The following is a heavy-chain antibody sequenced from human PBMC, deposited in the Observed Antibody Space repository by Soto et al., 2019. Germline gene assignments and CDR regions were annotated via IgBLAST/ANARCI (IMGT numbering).Heavy chain of an antibody. CDR3: TRDIGGKGAY. V-gene: IGHV3-74*01. J-gene: IGHJ4*02. CDR2: IDEYGSTI. D-gene: IGHD3-10*01. Sequence: GGSLRLSCAASGFSFSSYWMHWVRQVPGKGLLWVSRIDEYGSTINYADSVKGRFTISRDNARNTLYLEMNSLRAEDTALYYCTRDIGGKGAYWGPGTLVTVSS. CDR1: GFSFSSYW.